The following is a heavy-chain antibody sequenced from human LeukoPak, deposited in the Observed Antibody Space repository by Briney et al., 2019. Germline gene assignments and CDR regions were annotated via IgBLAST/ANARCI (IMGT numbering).Heavy chain of an antibody. Sequence: GRSLRLSCAASGFTVSSNYMSWVRQAPGKGLEWVSVIYSGGSTYYADSVKGRFTISRDNSKNTLYLQMNSLRAEDTAVYYCARDPGIVGATTTKDNWGQGTLVTVSS. D-gene: IGHD1-26*01. J-gene: IGHJ4*02. V-gene: IGHV3-66*01. CDR3: ARDPGIVGATTTKDN. CDR2: IYSGGST. CDR1: GFTVSSNY.